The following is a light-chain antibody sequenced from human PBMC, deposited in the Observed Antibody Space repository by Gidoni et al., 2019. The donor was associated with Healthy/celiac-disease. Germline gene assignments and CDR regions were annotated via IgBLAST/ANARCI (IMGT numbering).Light chain of an antibody. CDR1: RSVLYSSNNKSY. J-gene: IGKJ1*01. CDR2: WAS. V-gene: IGKV4-1*01. CDR3: QQYYSTPWT. Sequence: DIVMTQSPDSLAVSLGERATINCKSSRSVLYSSNNKSYLAWYQQKPGQPPKLLIYWASTRESGVPDRFSGSGSGTDFTLTISSLQAEDVAVYYCQQYYSTPWTFGPGTKVEIK.